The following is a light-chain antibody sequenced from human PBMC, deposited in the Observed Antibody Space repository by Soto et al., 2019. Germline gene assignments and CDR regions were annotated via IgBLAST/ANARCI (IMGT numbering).Light chain of an antibody. CDR3: SSYTITSTVV. CDR2: DVS. J-gene: IGLJ2*01. V-gene: IGLV2-14*01. Sequence: QSALTQPASVSGSPGQSITISCTGTSSDIAVYSYVSWFQQHPGKAPKLIIYDVSNRTSGVSSRFSGSKSGNTASLTISGLQAEDESDYYCSSYTITSTVVFGGGTKLTVL. CDR1: SSDIAVYSY.